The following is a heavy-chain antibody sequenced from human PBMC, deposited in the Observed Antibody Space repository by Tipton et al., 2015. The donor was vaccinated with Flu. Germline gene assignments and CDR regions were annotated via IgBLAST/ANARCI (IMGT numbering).Heavy chain of an antibody. Sequence: SLRLSCAASGFTFTNYWMTWVRQAPGEGLEWVASLSQDGSDKYYVDSVKGRFTISRDNTKSSLYLQMNSLRAEDTAVYYCVRGLDYWGQGTLVTVSS. CDR3: VRGLDY. CDR1: GFTFTNYW. V-gene: IGHV3-7*01. CDR2: LSQDGSDK. J-gene: IGHJ4*02.